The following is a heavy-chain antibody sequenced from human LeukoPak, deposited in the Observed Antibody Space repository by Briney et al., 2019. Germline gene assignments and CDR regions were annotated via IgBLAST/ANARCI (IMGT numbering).Heavy chain of an antibody. CDR3: ARAANLGWGIVVVTAIYDY. V-gene: IGHV3-21*01. Sequence: GGSLRLSCAASGFSVSGNYMSWVRQAPGKGLEWVSSISTSSSYIYYADSVKGRFTISRDNAKNSVYLHMDSLRAEDTAVYYCARAANLGWGIVVVTAIYDYWGQGTLVTVSS. CDR1: GFSVSGNY. J-gene: IGHJ4*02. CDR2: ISTSSSYI. D-gene: IGHD2-21*02.